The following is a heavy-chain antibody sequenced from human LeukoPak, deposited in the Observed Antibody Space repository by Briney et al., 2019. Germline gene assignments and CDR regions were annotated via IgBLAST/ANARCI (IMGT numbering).Heavy chain of an antibody. J-gene: IGHJ5*02. D-gene: IGHD6-13*01. V-gene: IGHV1-69*13. CDR3: ARAQPWQQLPHNWFDP. Sequence: ASVKVSCKVSGYTLTELSMHWVRQAPGQGLEWMGGIIPIFGTANYAQKFQGRVTITADESTSTAYMELSSLRSEDTAVYYCARAQPWQQLPHNWFDPWGQGTLVTVSS. CDR1: GYTLTELS. CDR2: IIPIFGTA.